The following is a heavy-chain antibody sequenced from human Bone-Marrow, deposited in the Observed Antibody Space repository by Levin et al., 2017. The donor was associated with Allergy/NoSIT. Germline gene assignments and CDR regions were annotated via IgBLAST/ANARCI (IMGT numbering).Heavy chain of an antibody. D-gene: IGHD3-10*01. CDR3: AREGYGAGPRGWFDP. J-gene: IGHJ5*02. CDR1: GGSVSSGSYY. CDR2: IYYSGST. V-gene: IGHV4-61*01. Sequence: TSETLSLTCTVSGGSVSSGSYYWSWIRQPPGKGLEWIGYIYYSGSTNYNPSLKSRVTISVDTSKNQFSLKLSSVTAADTAVYYCAREGYGAGPRGWFDPWGQGTLVTVSS.